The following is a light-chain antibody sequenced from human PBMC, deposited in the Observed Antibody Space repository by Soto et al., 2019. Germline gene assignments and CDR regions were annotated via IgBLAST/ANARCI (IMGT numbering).Light chain of an antibody. CDR2: ANT. J-gene: IGLJ1*01. Sequence: QSALTQPPSVSGAPGQRVTISCTGGTSNIGAPYDVHWYQQLPETAPKLLIYANTNRPSGVPGRFSGSKSGTSASLAITGLQAEDEADYYCQSYDSSLSGYVFGAGTSVTVL. CDR3: QSYDSSLSGYV. V-gene: IGLV1-40*01. CDR1: TSNIGAPYD.